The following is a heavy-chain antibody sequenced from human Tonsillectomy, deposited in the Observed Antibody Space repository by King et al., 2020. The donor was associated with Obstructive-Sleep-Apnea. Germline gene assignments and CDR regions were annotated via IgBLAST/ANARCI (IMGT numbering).Heavy chain of an antibody. CDR1: GFTLSSYW. V-gene: IGHV3-7*01. J-gene: IGHJ4*02. CDR2: IKRDGSER. Sequence: VQLVESGGDLVQPGGSLSLSCAASGFTLSSYWMAWVRQAPGKGLEWVANIKRDGSERNYVDSVKGRFTIFRDNAKNSLYLHVNSLRAEDTAVYYCARDWGGSLDYWGQGTLVTVSS. D-gene: IGHD3-16*01. CDR3: ARDWGGSLDY.